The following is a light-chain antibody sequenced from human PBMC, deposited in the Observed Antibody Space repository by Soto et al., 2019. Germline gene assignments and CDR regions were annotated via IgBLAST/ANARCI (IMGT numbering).Light chain of an antibody. V-gene: IGKV1-33*01. CDR1: QDISNY. CDR3: QRYHDLFPWT. CDR2: DAS. J-gene: IGKJ1*01. Sequence: DIQMTQSPSSLSASVGDRVTVTCQASQDISNYLNWYQHNAGKAHKLLISDASNLQTWVPSRFSGSGSGTDFTFTVSSRQPEDIATDYCQRYHDLFPWTFGQGTKFEF.